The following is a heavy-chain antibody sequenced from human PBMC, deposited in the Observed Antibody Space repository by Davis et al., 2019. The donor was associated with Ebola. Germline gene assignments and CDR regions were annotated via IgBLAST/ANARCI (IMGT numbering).Heavy chain of an antibody. J-gene: IGHJ3*01. CDR3: AKDTSNVWFDV. D-gene: IGHD6-19*01. Sequence: RGSLRLSCAASGFTFSNYAMHWVRQTPGKGLEWVSAISGNGATTYYADSVKGRFTISRDNSKNTLHLQMNSLRVEDTAIYYCAKDTSNVWFDVWGQGTMVTVAS. CDR1: GFTFSNYA. V-gene: IGHV3-23*01. CDR2: ISGNGATT.